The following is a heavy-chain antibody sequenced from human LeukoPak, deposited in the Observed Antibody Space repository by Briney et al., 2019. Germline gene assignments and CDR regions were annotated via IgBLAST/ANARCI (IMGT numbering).Heavy chain of an antibody. D-gene: IGHD6-13*01. CDR3: VRGGSAAAAVFDY. CDR2: IHTSGKT. J-gene: IGHJ4*02. Sequence: SETLSLTCTAPGGSIRGYYWSSIRQPAGEGLEWIGHIHTSGKTNYNLSLKSRVSMSVDTSRNQFSLKLTSVTAADTAVYYCVRGGSAAAAVFDYWGQGTLVTVSS. V-gene: IGHV4-4*07. CDR1: GGSIRGYY.